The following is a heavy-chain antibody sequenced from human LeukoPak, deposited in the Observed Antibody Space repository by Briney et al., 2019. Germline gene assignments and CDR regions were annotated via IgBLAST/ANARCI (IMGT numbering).Heavy chain of an antibody. V-gene: IGHV1-2*02. CDR3: ASLHHYYDSSGYYN. J-gene: IGHJ4*02. D-gene: IGHD3-22*01. Sequence: GASVKVSCKASGYTFTGYYMHRVRQAPGQGLEWMGWINPNSGGTNYAQKFQGRVTMTRDTSISTAYMELSRLRSDDTAVYYCASLHHYYDSSGYYNWGQGTLVTVSS. CDR2: INPNSGGT. CDR1: GYTFTGYY.